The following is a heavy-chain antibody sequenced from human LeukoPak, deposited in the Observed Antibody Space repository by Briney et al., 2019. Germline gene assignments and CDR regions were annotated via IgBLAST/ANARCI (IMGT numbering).Heavy chain of an antibody. CDR3: AGTYYYDSSGYYPAFDY. J-gene: IGHJ4*02. CDR1: GYSFTDYA. CDR2: INAANGST. Sequence: ASVKVSCKASGYSFTDYAMHWVRQAPGQRLEWMAWINAANGSTKYSQNFQGRVTITRDTSASTAYMELSSLRSEDTAVYYCAGTYYYDSSGYYPAFDYWGQGTLVTVSS. V-gene: IGHV1-3*01. D-gene: IGHD3-22*01.